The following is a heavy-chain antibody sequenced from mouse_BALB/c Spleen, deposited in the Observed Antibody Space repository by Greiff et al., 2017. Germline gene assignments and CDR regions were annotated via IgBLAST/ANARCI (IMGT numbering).Heavy chain of an antibody. CDR1: GYSFTGYY. J-gene: IGHJ3*01. Sequence: VQLQQSGPELVKPGASVKISCKASGYSFTGYYMHWVKQSPENSLEWIGGINPSTGGTSYNQKFKGKATLTVDKSSSTAYMQLKSLTSDESAVYYCTGGEVQPRFAYWGQGTLVTVSA. CDR3: TGGEVQPRFAY. D-gene: IGHD2-14*01. V-gene: IGHV1-42*01. CDR2: INPSTGGT.